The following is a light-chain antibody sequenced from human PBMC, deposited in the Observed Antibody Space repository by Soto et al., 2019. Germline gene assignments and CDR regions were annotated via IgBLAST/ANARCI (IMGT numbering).Light chain of an antibody. CDR1: QNIDTW. J-gene: IGKJ1*01. Sequence: DIQMTQSPSTLSASVGDRVTITCRASQNIDTWLAWYQQKPGKPPTLLMYKASILGSGVPSRFSGSGSETDFTLTISSLQPDDFATYYCQHYKTYSRTFGQGTKVDI. V-gene: IGKV1-5*03. CDR3: QHYKTYSRT. CDR2: KAS.